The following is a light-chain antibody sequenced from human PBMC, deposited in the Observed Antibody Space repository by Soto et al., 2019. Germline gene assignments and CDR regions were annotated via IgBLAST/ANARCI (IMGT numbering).Light chain of an antibody. CDR3: QQINSYPVT. Sequence: DIQLTQSPAFLSASVGDKVTIACRASQDISSHLAWYQQKPGKPPNLLIYSASTLQNGVPSRFSGSGSGTDFTLTISSLQPEDFATYFCQQINSYPVTFGGGTKVEIK. CDR2: SAS. CDR1: QDISSH. V-gene: IGKV1-9*01. J-gene: IGKJ4*01.